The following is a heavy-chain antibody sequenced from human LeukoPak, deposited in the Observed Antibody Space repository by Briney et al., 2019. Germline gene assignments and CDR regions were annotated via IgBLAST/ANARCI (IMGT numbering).Heavy chain of an antibody. Sequence: SVTDSFMSCVGTFSSYAISWVRPAPGKGREWMGRIIPILGTANYAQKFQGRVTITTDESTSTAYMELSSLRSEDTAVYYCARDYYDSSGYYAFDIGGQGTMVTVSS. J-gene: IGHJ3*02. CDR1: VGTFSSYA. D-gene: IGHD3-22*01. V-gene: IGHV1-69*05. CDR3: ARDYYDSSGYYAFDI. CDR2: IIPILGTA.